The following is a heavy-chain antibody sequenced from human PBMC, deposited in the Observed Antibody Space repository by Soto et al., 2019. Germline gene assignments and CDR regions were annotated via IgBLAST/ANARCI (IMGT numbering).Heavy chain of an antibody. CDR3: ARGTVVVAATLWFDP. CDR2: INHSGST. J-gene: IGHJ5*02. V-gene: IGHV4-34*01. Sequence: SETLSLTCAVYGGSFSGYYRSWIRQPPGKGLEWIGEINHSGSTNYNPSLKSRVTISVDTSKNQFSLKLSSVTAADTAVYYCARGTVVVAATLWFDPWGQGTLVTVSS. D-gene: IGHD2-15*01. CDR1: GGSFSGYY.